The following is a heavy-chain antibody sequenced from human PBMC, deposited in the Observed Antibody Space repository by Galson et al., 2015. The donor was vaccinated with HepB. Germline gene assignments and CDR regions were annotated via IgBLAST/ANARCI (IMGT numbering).Heavy chain of an antibody. D-gene: IGHD5-12*01. V-gene: IGHV1-69*13. CDR2: IIPIFGTA. J-gene: IGHJ4*02. CDR3: ARGGMVATFSSYRKYYFDY. CDR1: GGTFSSYA. Sequence: SVKVSCKASGGTFSSYAISWVRQAPGQGLEWMGGIIPIFGTANYAQKFQGRVTITADESTSTAYMELSSLRSEDTAVYYCARGGMVATFSSYRKYYFDYWGQGTLVTVSS.